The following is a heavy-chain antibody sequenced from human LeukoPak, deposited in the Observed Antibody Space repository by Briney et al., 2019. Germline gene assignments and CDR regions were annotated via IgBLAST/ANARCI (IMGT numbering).Heavy chain of an antibody. V-gene: IGHV3-7*02. Sequence: GGSLRLSCTASGFTFGSYWMNWVRQAPGKGLEWVANIKQDGSEKYYVDSVKGRFTISRDNSKNTLSLQMGSLRGEDMAVYYCARQWLVSPLFDYWGQGTLVTVSS. CDR2: IKQDGSEK. CDR3: ARQWLVSPLFDY. J-gene: IGHJ4*02. D-gene: IGHD6-19*01. CDR1: GFTFGSYW.